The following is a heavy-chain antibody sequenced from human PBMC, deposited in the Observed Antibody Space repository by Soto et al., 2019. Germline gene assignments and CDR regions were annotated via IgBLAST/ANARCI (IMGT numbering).Heavy chain of an antibody. Sequence: SETLSLSCAVYGGSFSGYYWSWIRQPPGKGLEWIGEINHSGSTNYNPSLKSRVTISVDTSKNQFSLKLSSVTAADTAVYYCARVRFIVATRGAFAIWGQGTMVTVSS. J-gene: IGHJ3*02. CDR1: GGSFSGYY. CDR3: ARVRFIVATRGAFAI. D-gene: IGHD5-12*01. CDR2: INHSGST. V-gene: IGHV4-34*01.